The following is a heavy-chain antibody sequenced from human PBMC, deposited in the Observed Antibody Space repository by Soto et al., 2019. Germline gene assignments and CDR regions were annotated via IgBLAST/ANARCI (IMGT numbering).Heavy chain of an antibody. D-gene: IGHD4-17*01. CDR3: ARGPDDYVDYVDPVRPRYYYYMDV. V-gene: IGHV1-8*01. J-gene: IGHJ6*03. CDR1: GYTFTSYD. CDR2: MNPHSGNT. Sequence: QVQPVQSGAEVKKPGASVKVSCKASGYTFTSYDINWVRQATGQGLEWMGWMNPHSGNTGYAQTCQGRVTMTRNTSISTAYMERSSLRSEDTAVYYCARGPDDYVDYVDPVRPRYYYYMDVWGKGTTVTV.